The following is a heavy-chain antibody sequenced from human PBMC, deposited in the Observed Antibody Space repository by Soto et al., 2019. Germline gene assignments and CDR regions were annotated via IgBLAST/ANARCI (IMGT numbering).Heavy chain of an antibody. J-gene: IGHJ3*02. D-gene: IGHD6-13*01. CDR1: GYSFTSYW. V-gene: IGHV5-10-1*01. Sequence: PGESLKISCKGSGYSFTSYWISWVRQMPGKGLEWMGRIDPSDSYTNYSPSFQGHVTISADKSISTAYLQWSSLKASDTAMYYCARREYRSRGRVAFDIWSQGTMVTVSS. CDR2: IDPSDSYT. CDR3: ARREYRSRGRVAFDI.